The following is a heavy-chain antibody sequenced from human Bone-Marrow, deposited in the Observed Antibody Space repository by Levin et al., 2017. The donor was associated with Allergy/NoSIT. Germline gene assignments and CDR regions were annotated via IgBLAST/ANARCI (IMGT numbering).Heavy chain of an antibody. J-gene: IGHJ4*02. Sequence: GGSLRLSCAVSGISFSNVWMSWVRQAPGRGLEWVARIKSKNFGGATDYAAPLKGRFTVSSADSKHTLYLQMNSLKAEDTGVYYCTTDVDQYTDVEFGYWGQGTLVTVSS. D-gene: IGHD5-24*01. CDR2: IKSKNFGGAT. CDR3: TTDVDQYTDVEFGY. V-gene: IGHV3-15*01. CDR1: GISFSNVW.